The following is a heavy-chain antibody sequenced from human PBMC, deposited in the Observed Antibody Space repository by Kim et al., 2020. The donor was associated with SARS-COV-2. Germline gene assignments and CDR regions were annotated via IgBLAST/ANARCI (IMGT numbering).Heavy chain of an antibody. Sequence: STNYNPSLESRVTISVDTSKNQFSLKLSSVTAADTAVYYCARVSGYSSNNWGQGTLVTVSS. V-gene: IGHV4-34*01. J-gene: IGHJ4*02. CDR3: ARVSGYSSNN. D-gene: IGHD6-13*01. CDR2: ST.